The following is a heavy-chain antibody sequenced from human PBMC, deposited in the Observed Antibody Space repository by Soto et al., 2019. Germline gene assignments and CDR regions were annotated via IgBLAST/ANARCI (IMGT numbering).Heavy chain of an antibody. CDR3: ASLVAATHDAFDI. V-gene: IGHV1-46*03. J-gene: IGHJ3*02. D-gene: IGHD2-15*01. CDR1: GYTFTSYY. Sequence: ASVKVSCKAPGYTFTSYYMHWVRQAPGQGLEWMGIINPSGGSTSYAQKFQGRVTMTRDTSTSTVYMELSSLRSEDTAVYYCASLVAATHDAFDIWGQGTMVTVSS. CDR2: INPSGGST.